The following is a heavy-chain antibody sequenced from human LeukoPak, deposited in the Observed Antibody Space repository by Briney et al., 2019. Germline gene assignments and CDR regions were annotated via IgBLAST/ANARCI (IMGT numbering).Heavy chain of an antibody. CDR2: IIPIFGTA. J-gene: IGHJ4*02. Sequence: SVTVSCKASGGTFSSYAISWVRQAPGQGLEWMGGIIPIFGTANYAQKFQGRVTITADESTSTAYMELSSLRSVDTAVYYCARDVNGDYGFDYWGQGTLVTVSS. V-gene: IGHV1-69*01. D-gene: IGHD4-17*01. CDR3: ARDVNGDYGFDY. CDR1: GGTFSSYA.